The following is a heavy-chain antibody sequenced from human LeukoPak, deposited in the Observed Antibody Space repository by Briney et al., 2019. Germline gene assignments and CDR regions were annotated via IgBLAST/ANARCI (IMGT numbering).Heavy chain of an antibody. J-gene: IGHJ4*02. CDR3: ARAYYDILTGYLIDY. V-gene: IGHV3-74*01. Sequence: GGSLRLSCAASGFTFSSYWMHWVRQAPGKGLVWVLRINSDGSSTSYADSVKGRFTISRDNAKNTLYLQMNSLRAEDTAVYYCARAYYDILTGYLIDYWGQGTLVTVSS. CDR1: GFTFSSYW. D-gene: IGHD3-9*01. CDR2: INSDGSST.